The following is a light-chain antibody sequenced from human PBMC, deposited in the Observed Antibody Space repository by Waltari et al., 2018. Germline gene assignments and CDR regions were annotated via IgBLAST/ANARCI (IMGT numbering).Light chain of an antibody. Sequence: DIVMTQSPDSLAVSLGERATINCKSSQSVLYSSNNRNYLAWYQQKGGHAPKVLIYWASTRESGVPDRFSGSGSGTDFTLTISSLQAEDVALYYCQQYYNTPFTFGPGTKVDIK. CDR3: QQYYNTPFT. V-gene: IGKV4-1*01. CDR1: QSVLYSSNNRNY. J-gene: IGKJ3*01. CDR2: WAS.